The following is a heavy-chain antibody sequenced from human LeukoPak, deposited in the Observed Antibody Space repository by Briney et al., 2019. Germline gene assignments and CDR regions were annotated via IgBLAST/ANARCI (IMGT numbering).Heavy chain of an antibody. Sequence: SSETLSLTCAVYGGSFSGYYWSWTRQPPGKGLEWIGEINHSGSTNHNPSLKSRVTISVDTSKNQFSLKLSSVTAADTAVYYCARGPQWLVPFDYWGQGTLVTVSS. D-gene: IGHD6-19*01. CDR1: GGSFSGYY. V-gene: IGHV4-34*01. CDR2: INHSGST. CDR3: ARGPQWLVPFDY. J-gene: IGHJ4*02.